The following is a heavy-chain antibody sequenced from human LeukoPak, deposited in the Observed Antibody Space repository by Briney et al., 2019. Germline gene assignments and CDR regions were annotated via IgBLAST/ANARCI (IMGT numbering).Heavy chain of an antibody. D-gene: IGHD6-6*01. Sequence: PSETLSLTCTVSGYSISSGYYWGWIRQPPGKGLEWIGSIYHSGSTYYNPSLKSRVTISVDTSKNQFSLKLSSVTAADTAVYYCARNSSIAARGAFDIWGQGTMVTVSS. V-gene: IGHV4-38-2*02. CDR2: IYHSGST. CDR1: GYSISSGYY. J-gene: IGHJ3*02. CDR3: ARNSSIAARGAFDI.